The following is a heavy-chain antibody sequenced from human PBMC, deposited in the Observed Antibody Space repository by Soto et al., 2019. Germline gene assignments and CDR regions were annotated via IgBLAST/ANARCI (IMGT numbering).Heavy chain of an antibody. D-gene: IGHD3-10*01. CDR3: ANDQHITIVRGDAYFDY. J-gene: IGHJ4*02. Sequence: EVQLLESGGGLVQPGGSLRLSCAASGFTFSSYAMSWVRQAPGKGLEWVSAISGSGGSTYYADSVKGRFTISRDNAKNTLYLQIHRLRAADTAVYHCANDQHITIVRGDAYFDYWGQGTLVTVS. V-gene: IGHV3-23*01. CDR1: GFTFSSYA. CDR2: ISGSGGST.